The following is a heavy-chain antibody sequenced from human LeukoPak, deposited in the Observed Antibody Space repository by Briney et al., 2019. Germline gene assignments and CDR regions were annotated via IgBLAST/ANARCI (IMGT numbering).Heavy chain of an antibody. CDR1: GFTFSSHA. CDR2: ISWNSGSI. V-gene: IGHV3-9*01. J-gene: IGHJ3*02. D-gene: IGHD5-24*01. Sequence: GGSLRLSCAASGFTFSSHAMSWVRQAPGKGLEWVSGISWNSGSIGYADSVKGRFTISRDNAKNSLYLQMNSLRAEDTALYYCAKTLQGAVDAFDIWGQGTMVTVSS. CDR3: AKTLQGAVDAFDI.